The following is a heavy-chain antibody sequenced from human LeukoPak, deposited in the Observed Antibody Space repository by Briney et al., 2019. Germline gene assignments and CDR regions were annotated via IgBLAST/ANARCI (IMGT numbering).Heavy chain of an antibody. Sequence: PGGSLRLSCAASGFTFSSYWMHWVRQAPGKGLEWVSYISSSSSTIYYADSVKGRFTISRDNAKNSLYLQMNSLRAEDTAVYYCARGDSSGFLKEFDYWGQGTLVTVSS. J-gene: IGHJ4*02. CDR3: ARGDSSGFLKEFDY. CDR2: ISSSSSTI. D-gene: IGHD3-22*01. CDR1: GFTFSSYW. V-gene: IGHV3-48*01.